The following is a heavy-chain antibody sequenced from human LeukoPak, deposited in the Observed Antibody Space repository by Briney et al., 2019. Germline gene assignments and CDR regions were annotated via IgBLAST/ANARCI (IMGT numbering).Heavy chain of an antibody. J-gene: IGHJ6*02. CDR3: AKDRANIVVVPAAGPYYYGMDV. D-gene: IGHD2-2*01. CDR1: GFTFSSYG. CDR2: IWYDGSNK. Sequence: GGSLRLSCAASGFTFSSYGMHWVRQAPGKGLEWVAVIWYDGSNKYYADSVKGRFTISRDNSKNTLYLQMNSLRAEDTAVYYCAKDRANIVVVPAAGPYYYGMDVWGQGTTVTVSS. V-gene: IGHV3-30*02.